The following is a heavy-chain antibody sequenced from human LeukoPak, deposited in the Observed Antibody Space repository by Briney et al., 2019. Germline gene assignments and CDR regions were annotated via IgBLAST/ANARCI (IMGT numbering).Heavy chain of an antibody. Sequence: RRSLRHSSAASGFTFSSYGMHWVRQAPGKGLEWVAVIWYDGSNKYYADYVKGRFTISRDNSKNTLYLQMNSLRAEDTAVYYCAKDLYYYDSSGSWFDPWGQGTLVPVSS. V-gene: IGHV3-33*06. J-gene: IGHJ5*02. D-gene: IGHD3-22*01. CDR2: IWYDGSNK. CDR3: AKDLYYYDSSGSWFDP. CDR1: GFTFSSYG.